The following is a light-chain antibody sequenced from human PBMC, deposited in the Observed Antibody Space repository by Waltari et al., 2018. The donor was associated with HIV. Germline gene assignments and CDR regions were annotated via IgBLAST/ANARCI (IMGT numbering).Light chain of an antibody. V-gene: IGKV1-17*01. J-gene: IGKJ1*01. Sequence: ASVGDRVTITCRASQDIKNDVGWYQQRPGEAPKRLISSLQSGVPSRFSGSGSGTEFTLTINGLQPEDFATYYCLQYNSYPRTFGQGTEVEI. CDR2: S. CDR3: LQYNSYPRT. CDR1: QDIKND.